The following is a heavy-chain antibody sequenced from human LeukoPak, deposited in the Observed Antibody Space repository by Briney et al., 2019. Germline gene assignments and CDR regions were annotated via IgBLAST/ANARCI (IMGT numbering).Heavy chain of an antibody. J-gene: IGHJ5*02. D-gene: IGHD6-13*01. Sequence: SETLSLTCTVSGGSVSSATNYWGWIRRPPGKGLEWIGTVYSSGTTYYNPSLKSRLTMSVDTSKNQFSLRLRSVTAADTAVYYCASSQYPIAAADNWFDPWGQGSLVTVSS. CDR2: VYSSGTT. CDR1: GGSVSSATNY. CDR3: ASSQYPIAAADNWFDP. V-gene: IGHV4-39*01.